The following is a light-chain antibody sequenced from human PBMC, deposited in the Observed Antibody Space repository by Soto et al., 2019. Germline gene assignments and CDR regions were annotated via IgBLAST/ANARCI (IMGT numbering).Light chain of an antibody. Sequence: DLQMTQSPSTLSASVGDRVTITCRASQSIGSWLAWYQQKPGKDPKLLIYRASSLESEVPSRFSRSESGTAFTLIINSLQPDDFETYSCQHYNVYPWTFGQGTKVESK. CDR1: QSIGSW. J-gene: IGKJ1*01. CDR3: QHYNVYPWT. CDR2: RAS. V-gene: IGKV1-5*03.